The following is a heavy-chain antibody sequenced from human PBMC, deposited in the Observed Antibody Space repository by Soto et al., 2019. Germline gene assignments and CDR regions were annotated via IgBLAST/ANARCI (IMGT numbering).Heavy chain of an antibody. V-gene: IGHV4-30-4*01. CDR3: ARVGGWYYGSGSSNWFDP. CDR2: IYYSGST. D-gene: IGHD3-10*01. CDR1: GGPISSGDYY. J-gene: IGHJ5*02. Sequence: QVQLQESGPGLVKPSQTLSLTCTVSGGPISSGDYYWSWIRQPPGKGLEWIGYIYYSGSTYYNPSLKSRVTISVDTSKNQFSLKLSSVTAADTAVYYCARVGGWYYGSGSSNWFDPWGQGTLVTVSS.